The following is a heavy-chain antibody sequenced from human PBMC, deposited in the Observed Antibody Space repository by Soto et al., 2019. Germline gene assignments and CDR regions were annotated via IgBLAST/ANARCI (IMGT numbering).Heavy chain of an antibody. CDR3: AKAGGEYCSSTSCPFDY. Sequence: EVQLLESGGGLVQPGGSLRLSCAASGFTFSSYAMSWVRQAPGKGLEWVSAISGSGGSTYYADSVKGRFTISRDNSKNTLYLQMNRLRGEDTAVYYCAKAGGEYCSSTSCPFDYWGQGTLVTVSS. J-gene: IGHJ4*02. D-gene: IGHD2-2*01. CDR1: GFTFSSYA. CDR2: ISGSGGST. V-gene: IGHV3-23*01.